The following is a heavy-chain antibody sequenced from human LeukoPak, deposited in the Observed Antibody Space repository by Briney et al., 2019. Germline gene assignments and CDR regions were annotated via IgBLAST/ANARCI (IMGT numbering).Heavy chain of an antibody. CDR2: ISSSGSTI. CDR1: GFTFSDYY. D-gene: IGHD3-22*01. V-gene: IGHV3-11*01. CDR3: AKRGLESSGYCFDY. Sequence: PGGSLRLSCAASGFTFSDYYMSWIRQAPGKGLEWVSYISSSGSTIYYADSVKGRFTISRDNAKNTLYLQMNSLRAEDTAVYYCAKRGLESSGYCFDYWGRGTLVTVSS. J-gene: IGHJ4*02.